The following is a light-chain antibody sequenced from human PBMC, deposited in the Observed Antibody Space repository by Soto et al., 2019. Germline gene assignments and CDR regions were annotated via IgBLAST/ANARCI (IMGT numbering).Light chain of an antibody. V-gene: IGKV3-20*01. CDR1: QSVSDNQ. J-gene: IGKJ1*01. CDR3: QQYDSSPT. Sequence: IVLTQSPGTLSLSPGGRASLSCRASQSVSDNQLAWYQQKTGQAPRLLIHGASSRAADIPDRFSGSGSGTDFTLTISRLEPEDFAVYYCQQYDSSPTFGQGTKVEI. CDR2: GAS.